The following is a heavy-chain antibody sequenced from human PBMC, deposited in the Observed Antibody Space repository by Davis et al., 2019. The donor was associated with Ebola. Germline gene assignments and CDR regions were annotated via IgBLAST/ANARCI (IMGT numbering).Heavy chain of an antibody. J-gene: IGHJ4*02. CDR3: ATRGEYSGYDFDY. D-gene: IGHD5-12*01. V-gene: IGHV1-3*01. CDR1: GYTFTSYA. CDR2: INAGNGNT. Sequence: ASVKVSCKASGYTFTSYAMHWVRQAPGQRLEWMGWINAGNGNTKYSQKFQGRVTITRDTSASTAYMELSSLRSEDTAVYYCATRGEYSGYDFDYWGQGTLVTVSS.